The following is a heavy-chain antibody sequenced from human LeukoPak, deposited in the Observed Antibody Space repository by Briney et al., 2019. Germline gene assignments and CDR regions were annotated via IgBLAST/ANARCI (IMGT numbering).Heavy chain of an antibody. Sequence: GGSLRLSCAASGFTFSTYWMHWVRQAPGKGLAWVSRINSDGSSTSYADSVKGRFTISRDNAKNTLYLQMNSLRGEDTAVYYCARDPPEWELPQDYWGRGTLVAVSS. CDR1: GFTFSTYW. J-gene: IGHJ4*02. CDR2: INSDGSST. D-gene: IGHD1-26*01. V-gene: IGHV3-74*01. CDR3: ARDPPEWELPQDY.